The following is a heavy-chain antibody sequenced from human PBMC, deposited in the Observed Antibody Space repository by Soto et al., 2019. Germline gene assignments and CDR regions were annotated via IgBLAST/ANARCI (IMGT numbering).Heavy chain of an antibody. D-gene: IGHD5-12*01. CDR3: AREAYSGYDSEGAHYYYGMDV. V-gene: IGHV4-59*01. CDR2: IYYSGST. J-gene: IGHJ6*02. CDR1: SGTMCISV. Sequence: PSDTLSITSTASSGTMCISVWGWTWKPTGKGLEWIGYIYYSGSTNYNPSLKSRVTISVDTSKNQFSLKLSSVTAADTAVYYCAREAYSGYDSEGAHYYYGMDVWGQGTTVTVSS.